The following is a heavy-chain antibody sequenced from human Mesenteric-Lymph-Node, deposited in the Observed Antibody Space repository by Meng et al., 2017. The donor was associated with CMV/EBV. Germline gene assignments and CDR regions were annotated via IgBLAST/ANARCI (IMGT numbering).Heavy chain of an antibody. CDR2: IYDSGDT. D-gene: IGHD2-8*02. V-gene: IGHV4-39*07. Sequence: GSLRLSCSFSTDSVDIHSYYWAWIRQTPGKGPEWIGSIYDSGDTFYNPSLKSRVTISMALTKIQFSLKLRSVTAADSALYYCVRGIVAGGVHYWGQGTLVTVSS. CDR1: TDSVDIHSYY. J-gene: IGHJ4*02. CDR3: VRGIVAGGVHY.